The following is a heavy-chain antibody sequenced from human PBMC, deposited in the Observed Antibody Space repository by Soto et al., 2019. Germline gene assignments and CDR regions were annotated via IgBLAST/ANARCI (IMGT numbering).Heavy chain of an antibody. D-gene: IGHD6-6*01. V-gene: IGHV1-69*01. CDR2: IIPIFGTA. J-gene: IGHJ6*02. CDR1: GGTFSSYA. CDR3: ARDMREYSSSSGYYYYGMDV. Sequence: QVQLVQSGAEVKKPGSSVKVSCKASGGTFSSYAISWVRQAPGQGLEWMGGIIPIFGTANYAQKFQGRVTITADESTSTAYMELSSLRSEDTAVYYCARDMREYSSSSGYYYYGMDVWGQGTTVTVSS.